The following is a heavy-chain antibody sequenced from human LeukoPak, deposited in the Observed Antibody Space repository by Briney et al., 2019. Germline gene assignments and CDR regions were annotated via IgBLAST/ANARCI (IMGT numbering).Heavy chain of an antibody. J-gene: IGHJ5*02. CDR1: GYTFTSYG. V-gene: IGHV1-18*01. D-gene: IGHD3-22*01. CDR2: ISAYNGNT. CDR3: ARAPSHYYDSSGYP. Sequence: ASVKVSCKASGYTFTSYGISWVRQAPGQGLEWMGWISAYNGNTNYAQKLQGRVTMTTDTSTSTAYMELRSLRSDDTAVYYCARAPSHYYDSSGYPWGQGTLVTVSS.